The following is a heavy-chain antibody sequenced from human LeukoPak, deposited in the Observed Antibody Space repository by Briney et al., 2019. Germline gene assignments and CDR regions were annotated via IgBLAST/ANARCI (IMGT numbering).Heavy chain of an antibody. CDR3: AELGHTSGYYARHSDY. J-gene: IGHJ4*02. D-gene: IGHD3-22*01. CDR1: GFTFDDYG. CDR2: ISRDGGDT. Sequence: PGGSLRLSCAASGFTFDDYGMSWVRQAPGRGLEWVSAISRDGGDTFYADSVKGRFTISRDNSKNTVYLQMNSLRAEDTALYYCAELGHTSGYYARHSDYWGQGTLVTVSS. V-gene: IGHV3-23*01.